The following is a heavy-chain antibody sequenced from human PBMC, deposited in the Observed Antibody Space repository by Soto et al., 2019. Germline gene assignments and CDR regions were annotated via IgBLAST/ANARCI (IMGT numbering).Heavy chain of an antibody. D-gene: IGHD3-3*01. V-gene: IGHV1-46*01. Sequence: AASVKVSCKASGYTFTSYYMHWVRQAPGQGLEWMGIINPSGGSTSYAQKFQGRVTMTRDTSTSTVYMELSSLRSEDTAVYYCARVRDFWPPSLGYGMDVWGQGTTVTVS. CDR3: ARVRDFWPPSLGYGMDV. J-gene: IGHJ6*02. CDR1: GYTFTSYY. CDR2: INPSGGST.